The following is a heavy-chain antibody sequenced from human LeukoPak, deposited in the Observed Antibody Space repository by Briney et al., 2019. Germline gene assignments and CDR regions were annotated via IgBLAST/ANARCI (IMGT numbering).Heavy chain of an antibody. CDR2: INHSGST. Sequence: PSETLSLTCAVYGGSFSGYYWSWIRQPPGKGLEWIGEINHSGSTNYNPSLKSRVTISVDTSKNQFSLKLSSVTAADTAVYYCARVRGGYCSSTSCYMRAYYFDYWGQGTLVTVSS. D-gene: IGHD2-2*02. CDR3: ARVRGGYCSSTSCYMRAYYFDY. CDR1: GGSFSGYY. J-gene: IGHJ4*02. V-gene: IGHV4-34*01.